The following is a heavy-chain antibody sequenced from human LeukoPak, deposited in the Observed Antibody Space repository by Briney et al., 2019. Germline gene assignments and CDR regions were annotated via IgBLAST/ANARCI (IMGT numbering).Heavy chain of an antibody. V-gene: IGHV4-59*01. CDR2: IYYSGST. Sequence: SETLSLTCTVAGGSISSYYWSWIRQPPGKGLEWIGYIYYSGSTNYNPSLKSRVTISVDTSKNQFSLKLSSVTAADTAVYYCARAGGIAVAGNYYYGMDVWGQGTTVTVSS. J-gene: IGHJ6*02. CDR3: ARAGGIAVAGNYYYGMDV. D-gene: IGHD6-19*01. CDR1: GGSISSYY.